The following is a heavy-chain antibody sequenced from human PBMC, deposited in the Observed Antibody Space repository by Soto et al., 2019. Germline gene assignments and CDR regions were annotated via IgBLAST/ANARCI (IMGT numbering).Heavy chain of an antibody. V-gene: IGHV4-34*01. CDR3: ARGKFGFSYYYYYYLDV. J-gene: IGHJ6*03. CDR1: DGSFSDYY. D-gene: IGHD2-21*01. CDR2: INHIGST. Sequence: QVQLHQWGAGLLKPSETLSLTCAVYDGSFSDYYWTWIRQSPGKGLEWIGEINHIGSTSYNSSLKSRVTISIDTSKNQFSLKLTSVTASDTAVYYCARGKFGFSYYYYYYLDVWGKGTTVTVSS.